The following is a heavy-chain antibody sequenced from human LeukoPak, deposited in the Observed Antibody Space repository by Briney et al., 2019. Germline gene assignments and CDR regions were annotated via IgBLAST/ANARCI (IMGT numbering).Heavy chain of an antibody. D-gene: IGHD3-3*01. Sequence: SETLSLTCTVSGGSISSYYWSWIRQPPGKGLEWIGNIYHSGSTNYNPSLKSRVTISVDTSKNQFSLKLSSVTAADPAVYYCAGTYYDFWHPDYWGQGTLVTVSS. CDR3: AGTYYDFWHPDY. CDR1: GGSISSYY. CDR2: IYHSGST. V-gene: IGHV4-59*01. J-gene: IGHJ4*02.